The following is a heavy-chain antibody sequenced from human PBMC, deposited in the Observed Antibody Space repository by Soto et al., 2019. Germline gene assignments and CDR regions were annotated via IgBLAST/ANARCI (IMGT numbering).Heavy chain of an antibody. D-gene: IGHD3-3*01. CDR2: IYYSGST. CDR3: ARAGGFDFWSGYWAGDGFDP. CDR1: GGSISSYY. J-gene: IGHJ5*02. Sequence: KPSETLSLTCTVSGGSISSYYWSWIRQPPGKGLEWIGYIYYSGSTNYNPSLKSRVTISVDTSKNQFSLKLSSVTAADTAVYYCARAGGFDFWSGYWAGDGFDPWGQGTLVTVSS. V-gene: IGHV4-59*01.